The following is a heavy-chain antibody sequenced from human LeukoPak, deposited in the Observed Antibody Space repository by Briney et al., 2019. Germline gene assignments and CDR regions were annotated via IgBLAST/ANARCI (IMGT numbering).Heavy chain of an antibody. J-gene: IGHJ5*02. CDR1: GYTLTELS. CDR2: FDPEDDET. Sequence: GASVKVSCKVSGYTLTELSMHWVRQAPGKGLEWMGGFDPEDDETIYAQKFQGRVTMTEDTSTDTAYMELSSLRSEDTAVYYCATITTGTIYNWFDPWGQGTLVTVSS. V-gene: IGHV1-24*01. D-gene: IGHD1-1*01. CDR3: ATITTGTIYNWFDP.